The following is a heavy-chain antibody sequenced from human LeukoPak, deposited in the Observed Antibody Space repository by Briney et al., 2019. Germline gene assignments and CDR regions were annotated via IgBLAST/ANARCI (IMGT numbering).Heavy chain of an antibody. CDR3: ARQQHLVVPGDDY. V-gene: IGHV4-39*01. J-gene: IGHJ4*02. D-gene: IGHD6-13*01. CDR2: TYYSGST. Sequence: TETLSLTCTVSGGSMSSSSYYWCWIRQPPGKGLEWIGSTYYSGSTYYNPSLKSRVTISVDTSKNQFSLKLSSVTAADTAVYYCARQQHLVVPGDDYWGQGTLVTVSS. CDR1: GGSMSSSSYY.